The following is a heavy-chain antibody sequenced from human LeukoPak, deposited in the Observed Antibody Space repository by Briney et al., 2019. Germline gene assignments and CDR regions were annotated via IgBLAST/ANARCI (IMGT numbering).Heavy chain of an antibody. Sequence: SETLSLTCTVSGGSISSGGYYWSWIRQHPGKGLEWMGYIYYSGSTYYNPSLKSRVTISVDTSKNQFSLKLSSVTAADTAVYYCARDGAYTSSWYSYNWFDPWGQGTLVTVSS. J-gene: IGHJ5*02. D-gene: IGHD6-13*01. CDR1: GGSISSGGYY. V-gene: IGHV4-31*03. CDR2: IYYSGST. CDR3: ARDGAYTSSWYSYNWFDP.